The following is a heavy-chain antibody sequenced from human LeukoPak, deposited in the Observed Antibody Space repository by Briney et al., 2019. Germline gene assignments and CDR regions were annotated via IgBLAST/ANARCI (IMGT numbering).Heavy chain of an antibody. D-gene: IGHD5-18*01. Sequence: GASVKVSCKASGYTFTSYDINWVRQATGQGLEWMGWMNANSGNTGYAQKFQGRVTITRNTSISTAYMELSSLRSEDTALYYCARGKRGYSYGYLIDYWGQGTLVTVSS. CDR2: MNANSGNT. J-gene: IGHJ4*02. CDR1: GYTFTSYD. V-gene: IGHV1-8*03. CDR3: ARGKRGYSYGYLIDY.